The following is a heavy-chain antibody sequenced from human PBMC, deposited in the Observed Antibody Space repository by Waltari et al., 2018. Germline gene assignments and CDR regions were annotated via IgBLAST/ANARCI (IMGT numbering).Heavy chain of an antibody. D-gene: IGHD2-8*02. Sequence: QVQLVESGGGVVQPGGSLRLSCAASGFTFSSYGMHWVRQAPGKGLEWVAFIRYDGSNKYYADSVKGRFTISRDNSKNTLYLQMNSLRAEDTAVYYCAKDWVVPADESESGRYCTGGVCGPPAYFDLWGRGTLVTVSS. CDR2: IRYDGSNK. CDR1: GFTFSSYG. J-gene: IGHJ2*01. CDR3: AKDWVVPADESESGRYCTGGVCGPPAYFDL. V-gene: IGHV3-30*02.